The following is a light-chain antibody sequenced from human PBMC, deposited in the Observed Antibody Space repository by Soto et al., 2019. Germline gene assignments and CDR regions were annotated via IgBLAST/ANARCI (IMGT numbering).Light chain of an antibody. CDR3: AAWDDNLPGWV. CDR2: GTS. CDR1: TSSIGTNA. J-gene: IGLJ3*02. Sequence: QSVLIQPPSASGTPGQRVTIPCSGSTSSIGTNAVNWYYQVPGAAPRLLIFGTSQRPSGVPDRFSGSKSGTSASLAISGLQSEDEADYYCAAWDDNLPGWVFGGGTRSPS. V-gene: IGLV1-44*01.